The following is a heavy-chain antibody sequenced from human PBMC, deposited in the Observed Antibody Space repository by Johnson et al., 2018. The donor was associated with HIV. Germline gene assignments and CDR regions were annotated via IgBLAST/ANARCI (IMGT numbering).Heavy chain of an antibody. CDR1: GFTFSSYA. J-gene: IGHJ3*02. Sequence: VQLVESGGGLVQPGGSLRLSCAASGFTFSSYAMHWVRQAPGKGLEYVSAISSNGGSTYYENSVKGRFTISRDNSKNTLYLQMGSLRAEDMAVYYCARGLRSGPGAFDIWGQGTMVTVSS. D-gene: IGHD6-19*01. CDR3: ARGLRSGPGAFDI. CDR2: ISSNGGST. V-gene: IGHV3-64*01.